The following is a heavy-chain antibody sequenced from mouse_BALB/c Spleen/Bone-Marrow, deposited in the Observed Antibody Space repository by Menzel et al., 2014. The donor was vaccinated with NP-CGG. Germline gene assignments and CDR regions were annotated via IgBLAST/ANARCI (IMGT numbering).Heavy chain of an antibody. J-gene: IGHJ2*01. CDR1: GFTFSNFG. V-gene: IGHV5-17*02. CDR3: ARSHFYGNYFDY. Sequence: EVQLVESGGGLVQPGGSRKLSCAASGFTFSNFGMHWFRQSPEKGLEWVAFVSTGSTIIYYADTVKGRSTISRDNPENTLFLQVTSLRSEDTAIYYCARSHFYGNYFDYWGQGTTLTVSS. CDR2: VSTGSTII. D-gene: IGHD2-1*01.